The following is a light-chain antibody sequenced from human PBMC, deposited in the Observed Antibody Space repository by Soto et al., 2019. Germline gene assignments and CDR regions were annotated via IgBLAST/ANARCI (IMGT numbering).Light chain of an antibody. CDR3: QQLESYPLT. Sequence: DIQLTQSPSFLSTSVGDRVIITCRASQGISSSLAWFQQKPGKAPKLLIYDASTLQSGVPSRFSGSRSGTEFTLTISSLQPEDFATYYCQQLESYPLTFGGGTKVEIK. V-gene: IGKV1-9*01. CDR1: QGISSS. J-gene: IGKJ4*01. CDR2: DAS.